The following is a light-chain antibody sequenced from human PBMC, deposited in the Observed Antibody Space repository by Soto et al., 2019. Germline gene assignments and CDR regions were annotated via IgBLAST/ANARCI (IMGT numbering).Light chain of an antibody. J-gene: IGKJ4*01. CDR1: QSINNY. Sequence: EIVLTQSPVTLSLSPGERATLSCRASQSINNYLAWYQQKPGQPPRLLIYDASNRATAIPVRFSGSGSGTDFTLTISSLEPEDSAVYYCQQRKHWPPLTFGGGTKVEIK. V-gene: IGKV3-11*01. CDR3: QQRKHWPPLT. CDR2: DAS.